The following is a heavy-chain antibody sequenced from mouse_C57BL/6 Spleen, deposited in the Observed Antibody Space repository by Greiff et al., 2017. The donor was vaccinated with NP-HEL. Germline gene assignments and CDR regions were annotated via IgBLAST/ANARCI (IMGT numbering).Heavy chain of an antibody. V-gene: IGHV1-64*01. CDR2: IHPNSGST. J-gene: IGHJ1*03. D-gene: IGHD1-1*01. CDR3: AREGNDYYGSSYDWYFDV. Sequence: VQLQQPGAELVKPGASVKLSCKASGYTFTSYWMHWVKQRPGQGLEWIGMIHPNSGSTNYNEKFKSKATLTVDKSSSTAYMQLSSLTSEDSAVYYCAREGNDYYGSSYDWYFDVWGTGTTVTVSS. CDR1: GYTFTSYW.